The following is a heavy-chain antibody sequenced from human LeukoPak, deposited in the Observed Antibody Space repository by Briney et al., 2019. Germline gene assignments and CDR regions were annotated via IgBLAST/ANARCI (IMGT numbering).Heavy chain of an antibody. CDR3: AKDIATGNRLYYFDY. J-gene: IGHJ4*02. Sequence: GGSLRLSCAASGFTFDDYAMHWVRQAPGKGLEWVSGISWNGGTIAYADSVKGRFTISRGNAKNSLYLQMNSLRAEDTALYYCAKDIATGNRLYYFDYWGQGTLVTVSS. CDR1: GFTFDDYA. V-gene: IGHV3-9*01. D-gene: IGHD1-14*01. CDR2: ISWNGGTI.